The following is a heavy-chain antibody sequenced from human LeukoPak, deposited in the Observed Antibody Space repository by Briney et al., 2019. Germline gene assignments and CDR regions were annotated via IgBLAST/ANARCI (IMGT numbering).Heavy chain of an antibody. Sequence: GGPLILSCAASGFTFSSYLVHWVRQAPEKVLAWVSRINSDGSTTSYADSVKGRFTISRDNAKNTLYLQMNSLRAEDTAVYYCVRVPYGDFSFGYWGQGTLVTVSS. CDR3: VRVPYGDFSFGY. V-gene: IGHV3-74*01. CDR1: GFTFSSYL. D-gene: IGHD4-17*01. J-gene: IGHJ4*02. CDR2: INSDGSTT.